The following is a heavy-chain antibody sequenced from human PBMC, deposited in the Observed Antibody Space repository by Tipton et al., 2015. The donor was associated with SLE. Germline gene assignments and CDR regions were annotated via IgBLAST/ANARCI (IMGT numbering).Heavy chain of an antibody. D-gene: IGHD3-10*01. CDR3: ARGGIQFDY. Sequence: LRLSCAVYGGSFSGYYWSWIRQPPGKGLEWIGEINHSGSTNYNPSLKSRVTISVDTSKNQFSLKLSSVTAADTAVYYCARGGIQFDYWGQGTLVTVSS. CDR2: INHSGST. V-gene: IGHV4-34*01. J-gene: IGHJ4*02. CDR1: GGSFSGYY.